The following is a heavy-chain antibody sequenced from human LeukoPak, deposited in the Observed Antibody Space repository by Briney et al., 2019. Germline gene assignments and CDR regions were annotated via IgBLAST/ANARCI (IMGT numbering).Heavy chain of an antibody. D-gene: IGHD3-22*01. CDR1: GYSISSGYY. CDR3: ARAPEMIVVVRGGNFDY. V-gene: IGHV4-38-2*01. J-gene: IGHJ4*02. CDR2: IYHSGST. Sequence: PSETLSLTCAVSGYSISSGYYWGWIRQPPGKGLEWIGSIYHSGSTYYNPSLKSRVTISVDTSKNQFSLKLSSVTAADTAVYYCARAPEMIVVVRGGNFDYWGQGTLVTVSS.